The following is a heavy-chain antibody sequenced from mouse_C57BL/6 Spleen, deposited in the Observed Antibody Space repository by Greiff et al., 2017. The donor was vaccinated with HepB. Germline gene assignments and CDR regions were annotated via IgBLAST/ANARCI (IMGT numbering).Heavy chain of an antibody. J-gene: IGHJ4*01. CDR1: GYAFSSSW. V-gene: IGHV1-82*01. CDR2: IYPGDGDT. D-gene: IGHD2-4*01. Sequence: VHLVESGPELVKPGASVKISCKASGYAFSSSWMNWVKQRPGKGLEWIGRIYPGDGDTNYNGKFKGKATLTADKSSSTAYMQLSSLTSEDSAVYFCAREDYYDLYYYAMDYWGQGTSVTVSS. CDR3: AREDYYDLYYYAMDY.